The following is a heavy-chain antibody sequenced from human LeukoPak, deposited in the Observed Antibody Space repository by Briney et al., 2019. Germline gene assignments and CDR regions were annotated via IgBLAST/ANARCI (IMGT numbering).Heavy chain of an antibody. D-gene: IGHD6-19*01. Sequence: GRSLRLSCAASGFTFSSYTMHWVRQAPGKGLEWVAAISDDGNNAYYSDSAKGRFTISRDNAKNSLYLQMNSLRAEDTAVYYCARGGSGWSHDAFDIWGQGTMVTVSS. CDR1: GFTFSSYT. CDR3: ARGGSGWSHDAFDI. CDR2: ISDDGNNA. J-gene: IGHJ3*02. V-gene: IGHV3-30-3*01.